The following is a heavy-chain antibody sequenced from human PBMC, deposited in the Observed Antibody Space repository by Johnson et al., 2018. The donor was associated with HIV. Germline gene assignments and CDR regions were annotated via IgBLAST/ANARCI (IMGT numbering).Heavy chain of an antibody. CDR2: ISYDGINK. CDR1: GFTFSTYA. Sequence: QMLLVESGGGVVQPGRSLRLSCAASGFTFSTYAMHWVRQAPGKGLEWVTIISYDGINKYYADSVKGRFNISRDNSKDTLYLQMNSLRAEDTAVYYCARRCSSTSCRGTLFAFDIWGQGTMVTVSS. V-gene: IGHV3-30-3*01. D-gene: IGHD2-2*01. CDR3: ARRCSSTSCRGTLFAFDI. J-gene: IGHJ3*02.